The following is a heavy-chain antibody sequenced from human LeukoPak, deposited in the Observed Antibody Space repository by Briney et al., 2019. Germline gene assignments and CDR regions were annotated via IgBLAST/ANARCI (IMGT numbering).Heavy chain of an antibody. V-gene: IGHV3-23*01. Sequence: GGSLRLSCAASGFTFSSYAMSWVRQAPGKGLEWVSAISGSGGSTYYADSVKGRFTISRDNSKNTLYLQMNSLRAEDTAVYYCVKNSGGSVAGLFDHWGQGTLVTVSS. CDR3: VKNSGGSVAGLFDH. D-gene: IGHD6-19*01. CDR1: GFTFSSYA. CDR2: ISGSGGST. J-gene: IGHJ4*02.